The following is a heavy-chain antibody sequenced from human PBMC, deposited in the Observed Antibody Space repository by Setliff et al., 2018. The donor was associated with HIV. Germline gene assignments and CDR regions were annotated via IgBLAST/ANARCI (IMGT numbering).Heavy chain of an antibody. CDR2: IYTSGST. CDR1: DGSISTGSYY. Sequence: SETLSLTCTVADGSISTGSYYWSWVRQPAGRGLEWIGRIYTSGSTNYNPSLKGRVTMSVDTSKNQFSLNLTSVTAADTAVYYCARGRFVGFDYWGQGTLVTVSS. J-gene: IGHJ4*02. V-gene: IGHV4-61*02. CDR3: ARGRFVGFDY. D-gene: IGHD3-16*02.